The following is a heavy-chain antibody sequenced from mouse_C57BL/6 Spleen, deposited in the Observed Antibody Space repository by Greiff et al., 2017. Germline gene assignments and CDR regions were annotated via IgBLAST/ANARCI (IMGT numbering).Heavy chain of an antibody. CDR1: GFTFSSYG. CDR3: ERHIYYYGSSSLPYFDV. J-gene: IGHJ1*03. CDR2: LSSGGSYT. D-gene: IGHD1-1*01. Sequence: VQLKESGGDLVKPGGSLKLSCAASGFTFSSYGMSWVRQTPDKRLEWVATLSSGGSYTYYPDSVKGRFTISRDNAKNTLYLQMSSLKSEDTAMYYCERHIYYYGSSSLPYFDVWGTGTTVTVSS. V-gene: IGHV5-6*01.